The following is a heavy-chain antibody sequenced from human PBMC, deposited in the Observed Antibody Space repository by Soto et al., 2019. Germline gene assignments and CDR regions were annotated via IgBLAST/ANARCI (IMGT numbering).Heavy chain of an antibody. J-gene: IGHJ4*02. CDR1: GGSFSGYY. CDR2: INHSGST. D-gene: IGHD3-22*01. V-gene: IGHV4-34*01. Sequence: SETLSLTCAVYGGSFSGYYWSWIRQPPGKGLEWIGEINHSGSTNYNPSLKSRVTISVDTSKNQFSLKLNSVTAADTAVYYCARFNYYDTSGYPFDYWGQGTLVTVSS. CDR3: ARFNYYDTSGYPFDY.